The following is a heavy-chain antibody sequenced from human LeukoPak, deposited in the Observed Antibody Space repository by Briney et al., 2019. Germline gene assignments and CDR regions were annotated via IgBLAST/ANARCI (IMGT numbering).Heavy chain of an antibody. V-gene: IGHV3-20*04. D-gene: IGHD4-17*01. CDR1: GFTLDDYG. Sequence: GGSLRLSCAASGFTLDDYGMSWVRQGPGKGLEWVSGINWNGGSTGYADSVKGRFTISRDNAKNSLYLQMNSLRAEATALYYCARADYRDYFYFDYWGQGTLVTVSS. J-gene: IGHJ4*02. CDR2: INWNGGST. CDR3: ARADYRDYFYFDY.